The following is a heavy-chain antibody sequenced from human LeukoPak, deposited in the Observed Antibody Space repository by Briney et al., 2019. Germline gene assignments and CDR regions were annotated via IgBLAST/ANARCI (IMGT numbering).Heavy chain of an antibody. CDR2: MNSDGSAT. V-gene: IGHV3-74*01. Sequence: GGALRLSCAASGFSFSNYWMHWVRQAPGKGLVWVTRMNSDGSATYYADSVQGRFTISRDNAKNTLYLQMNSLRAEDTAMYFCAKGPNYFDSWGQGTLVTVSS. CDR1: GFSFSNYW. CDR3: AKGPNYFDS. J-gene: IGHJ4*02.